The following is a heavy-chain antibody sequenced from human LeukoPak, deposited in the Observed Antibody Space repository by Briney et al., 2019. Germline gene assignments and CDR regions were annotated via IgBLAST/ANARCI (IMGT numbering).Heavy chain of an antibody. Sequence: SGGSLRLSCAASGFTFSTYAMNWVRQAPGKGLEWVSAISGSGGSTYYADSVKGRFTISRDNSKNTLYLQMNSLRADDTAVYYCAKDDVPSNWGTLGLFDYWGQGTLVTVSS. CDR1: GFTFSTYA. V-gene: IGHV3-23*01. CDR2: ISGSGGST. J-gene: IGHJ4*02. D-gene: IGHD7-27*01. CDR3: AKDDVPSNWGTLGLFDY.